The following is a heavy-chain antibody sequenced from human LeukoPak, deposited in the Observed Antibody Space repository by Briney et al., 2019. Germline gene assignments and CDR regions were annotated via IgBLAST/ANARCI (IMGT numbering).Heavy chain of an antibody. CDR1: GGSISSSNW. J-gene: IGHJ4*02. V-gene: IGHV4-4*02. CDR3: ASVPDYDILTGHSPYYFDY. D-gene: IGHD3-9*01. Sequence: SETLSLTYAVSGGSISSSNWWSWVRQPPGKGLEWIGEIYHSGSTNYNPSLKSRVTISVDKSKKQFSLKLSSVTAADTAVYYCASVPDYDILTGHSPYYFDYWGQGTLVTVSS. CDR2: IYHSGST.